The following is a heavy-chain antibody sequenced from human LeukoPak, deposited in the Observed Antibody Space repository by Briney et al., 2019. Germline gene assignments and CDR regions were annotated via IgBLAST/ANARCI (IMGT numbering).Heavy chain of an antibody. J-gene: IGHJ4*02. D-gene: IGHD3-16*01. V-gene: IGHV1-2*06. CDR2: INPNSGAT. CDR3: ARDFFSEITYHGEIAYFDQ. CDR1: GYTFIDYS. Sequence: ASLKVSCKTSGYTFIDYSIHWVRQAPGQGLEWMGRINPNSGATNYAQKFQGRVTVTRDTSISTAYMEVTRLKSDDTAIYYCARDFFSEITYHGEIAYFDQWGPGTLVSVSS.